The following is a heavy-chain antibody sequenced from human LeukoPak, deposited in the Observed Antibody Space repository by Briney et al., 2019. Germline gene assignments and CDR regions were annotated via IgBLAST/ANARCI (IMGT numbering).Heavy chain of an antibody. J-gene: IGHJ6*02. V-gene: IGHV1-2*06. CDR1: GYTFTSYY. Sequence: GASVKVSCKASGYTFTSYYMHWVRQAPGQGLEWMGRINPNSGGTNYAQKFQGRVTMTRDTSISTAYMELSRLRSDDTAVYYCARTGRQQLDRDYYYYYGMDVWGQGTTVTVSS. CDR3: ARTGRQQLDRDYYYYYGMDV. CDR2: INPNSGGT. D-gene: IGHD6-13*01.